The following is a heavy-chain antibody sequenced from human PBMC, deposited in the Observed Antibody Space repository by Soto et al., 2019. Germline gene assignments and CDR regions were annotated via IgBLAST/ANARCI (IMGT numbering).Heavy chain of an antibody. D-gene: IGHD3-10*01. CDR3: ATGPGGGGY. Sequence: EVQLVESGGGLIQPGGSLRLSCAVSGFTVSNNYMSWVRQAPGKGLEGVSVIYSGGYTAYGDSVKGRFTISRDNSKNTLYLQKKRRGADGPAVFYWATGPGGGGYWGQGTLVTVSS. CDR1: GFTVSNNY. J-gene: IGHJ4*02. V-gene: IGHV3-53*01. CDR2: IYSGGYT.